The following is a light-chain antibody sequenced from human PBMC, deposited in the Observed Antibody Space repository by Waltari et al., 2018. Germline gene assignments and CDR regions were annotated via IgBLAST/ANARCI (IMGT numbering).Light chain of an antibody. CDR1: SSDVGSYNL. CDR3: CSYAGSSTLV. J-gene: IGLJ2*01. CDR2: AGS. Sequence: QSALTQPASVSGSPGQSITISCTGTSSDVGSYNLVSWYQQHPGKAPKLLVYAGSKRPSGVSKRFSGSKSGNTASLTISGLQAEDEADYYCCSYAGSSTLVFGGGTKLTVL. V-gene: IGLV2-23*01.